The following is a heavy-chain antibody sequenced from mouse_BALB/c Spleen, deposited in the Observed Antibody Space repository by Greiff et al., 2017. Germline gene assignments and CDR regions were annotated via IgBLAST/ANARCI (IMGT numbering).Heavy chain of an antibody. CDR1: GFTFSDYY. Sequence: EVQLVESGGGLVKPGGSLKLSCAASGFTFSDYYMYWVRQTPEKRLEWVATISDGGSYTYYPDSVKGRFTISRDNAKNNLYLQMSSLKSEDTAMYYCARDREGRYAMDYWGQGTSVTVSS. J-gene: IGHJ4*01. CDR3: ARDREGRYAMDY. V-gene: IGHV5-4*02. CDR2: ISDGGSYT.